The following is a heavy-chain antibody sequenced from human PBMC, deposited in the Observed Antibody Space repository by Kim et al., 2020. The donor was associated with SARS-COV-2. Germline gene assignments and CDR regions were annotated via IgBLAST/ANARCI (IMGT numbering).Heavy chain of an antibody. Sequence: GGSLRLSCAASGFTFNSYSMNWVRQAPGQGLEWVSSISSSSSYIYYADSVKGRFTISRDNAKNSLYLQMNSLRAEDTAVYYCARDTPTSTVVRTWYYYGMDVWGQGTTVTVSS. V-gene: IGHV3-21*01. CDR1: GFTFNSYS. CDR2: ISSSSSYI. J-gene: IGHJ6*02. D-gene: IGHD4-17*01. CDR3: ARDTPTSTVVRTWYYYGMDV.